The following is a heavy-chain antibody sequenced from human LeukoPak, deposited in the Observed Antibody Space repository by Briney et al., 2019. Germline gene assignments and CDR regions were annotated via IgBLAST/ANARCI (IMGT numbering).Heavy chain of an antibody. V-gene: IGHV4-34*01. Sequence: SETLSLTCAVYGGSFSGYYWSWIRQPPGKGLEWIGEINHSGSTNYNPSLKSRVTISVDTSKNQFSLKLSSVTAADTAVYYCARDRRYYYDSTWAFDIWGQGTVVTVSS. CDR1: GGSFSGYY. D-gene: IGHD3-22*01. J-gene: IGHJ3*02. CDR2: INHSGST. CDR3: ARDRRYYYDSTWAFDI.